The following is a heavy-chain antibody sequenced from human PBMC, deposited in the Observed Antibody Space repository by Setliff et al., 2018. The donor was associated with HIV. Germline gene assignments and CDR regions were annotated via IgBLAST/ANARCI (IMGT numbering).Heavy chain of an antibody. V-gene: IGHV3-48*04. CDR1: GFTFSTYS. CDR3: ARVESRYDGAFDI. CDR2: ISSSGSTD. D-gene: IGHD3-16*01. Sequence: GGSLRLSCTASGFTFSTYSMNWVRRAPGKGLEWVSYISSSGSTDYYADSVKGRFAISRDNAKNSLYLQMNSLRAEDTAVYYCARVESRYDGAFDIWGQGTMVTVSS. J-gene: IGHJ3*02.